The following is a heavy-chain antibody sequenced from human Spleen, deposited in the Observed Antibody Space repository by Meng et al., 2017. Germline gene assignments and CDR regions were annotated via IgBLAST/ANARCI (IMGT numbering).Heavy chain of an antibody. J-gene: IGHJ5*02. CDR2: IHYSGST. CDR1: GGSISSGDYY. Sequence: QVQLQESGPGLVKPSQTPSLTCTVSGGSISSGDYYWSWIRQPPGRGLEWIGYIHYSGSTYQNPSLKSRVIISADTSKNQLSLKLSSVTAADTAVYYCARDAGKSNYDWFDPWGQGTLVTVSS. V-gene: IGHV4-30-4*01. CDR3: ARDAGKSNYDWFDP. D-gene: IGHD4-11*01.